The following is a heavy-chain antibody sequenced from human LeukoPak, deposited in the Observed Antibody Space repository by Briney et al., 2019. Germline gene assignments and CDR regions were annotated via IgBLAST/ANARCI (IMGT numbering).Heavy chain of an antibody. Sequence: GASVKVSCKASGYTFTSYAMHWVRQAPGQRLEWMGWINAGNGNTKYSQKFQGRVTITRDTSASTAYMELSSLRSEDTAVYYCASTRAYYYGSGSYSTRFDYWGQGTLVTVSS. CDR3: ASTRAYYYGSGSYSTRFDY. CDR2: INAGNGNT. D-gene: IGHD3-10*01. V-gene: IGHV1-3*01. CDR1: GYTFTSYA. J-gene: IGHJ4*02.